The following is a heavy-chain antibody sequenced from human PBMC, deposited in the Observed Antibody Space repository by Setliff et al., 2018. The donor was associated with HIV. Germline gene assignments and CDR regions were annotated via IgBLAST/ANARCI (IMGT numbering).Heavy chain of an antibody. CDR1: GYSLTDLY. J-gene: IGHJ1*01. CDR2: FDPEDGET. D-gene: IGHD3-22*01. V-gene: IGHV1-24*01. CDR3: ATIRAYYYDSSGQEYFQY. Sequence: ASVKVSCKVSGYSLTDLYIHWVRQAPGKGLEWMGGFDPEDGETVYAQKLQGRVTMTEDTSTDTAYMELSSLRSGDTAMYYCATIRAYYYDSSGQEYFQYWGHGTLVTVSS.